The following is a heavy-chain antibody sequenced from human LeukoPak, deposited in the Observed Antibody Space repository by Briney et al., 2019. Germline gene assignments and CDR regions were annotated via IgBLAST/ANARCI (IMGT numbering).Heavy chain of an antibody. CDR3: ARVTSYYYNTSGDYYFDY. J-gene: IGHJ4*02. CDR2: IIQDGSAK. D-gene: IGHD3-22*01. Sequence: GGSLRLSCVASGFTFSSYRMSCVRQAPGKGLVWVANIIQDGSAKNYVDSVQGRFTISRDNAKNSLYLQMNSLRAEDTAAYYCARVTSYYYNTSGDYYFDYWGQGTLVTVSS. V-gene: IGHV3-7*04. CDR1: GFTFSSYR.